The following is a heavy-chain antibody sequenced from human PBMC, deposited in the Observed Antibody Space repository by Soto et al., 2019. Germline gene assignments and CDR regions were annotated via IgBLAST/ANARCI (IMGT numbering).Heavy chain of an antibody. CDR1: GFIFSSYT. Sequence: EVQLLESGGGLVQPGGSLRLSCVASGFIFSSYTMTWVRQAPGKGLEWVSPISGTGSSTYYADSVKGRFTVSRDNSKNTLYLQMHSLRAEDTAVYYCAKGGRGYDFLTGPFDYWGRRTLVTVSS. CDR2: ISGTGSST. V-gene: IGHV3-23*01. D-gene: IGHD3-9*01. J-gene: IGHJ4*02. CDR3: AKGGRGYDFLTGPFDY.